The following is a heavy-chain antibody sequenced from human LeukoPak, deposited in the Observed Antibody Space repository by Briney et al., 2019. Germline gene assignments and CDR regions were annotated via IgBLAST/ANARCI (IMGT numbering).Heavy chain of an antibody. CDR2: ISGSGGST. CDR3: AKDRGKALPGRYYFDY. D-gene: IGHD3-16*01. Sequence: GGSLRLSCAASGFTFSTYAMTWVRQAPGKGLEWVSAISGSGGSTYYADSVKGRFTISRDSSKNTLYLQLNSLRAEDTAVYYCAKDRGKALPGRYYFDYWGQGTLVTVSS. J-gene: IGHJ4*02. V-gene: IGHV3-23*01. CDR1: GFTFSTYA.